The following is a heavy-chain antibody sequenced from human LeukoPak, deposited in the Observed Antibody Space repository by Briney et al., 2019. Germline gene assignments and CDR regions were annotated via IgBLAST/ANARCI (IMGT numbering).Heavy chain of an antibody. CDR2: INAYNGNT. Sequence: ASVKVSCKASGYTFTSYGISWVRQAPGQGLEWMGWINAYNGNTNYAQKLQGRVTMTTDTSTSTAYMELRSLRSDDTAVYYCARDLTYYYGSGSSGVYYFDYWGQGTLVTVSS. CDR1: GYTFTSYG. CDR3: ARDLTYYYGSGSSGVYYFDY. J-gene: IGHJ4*02. D-gene: IGHD3-10*01. V-gene: IGHV1-18*01.